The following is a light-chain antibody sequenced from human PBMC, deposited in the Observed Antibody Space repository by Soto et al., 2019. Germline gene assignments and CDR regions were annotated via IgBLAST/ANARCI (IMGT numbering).Light chain of an antibody. V-gene: IGKV2-28*01. Sequence: DIVMTQSPLSLPVTPGEPASISCRSSQSLLHSNGYNYLDWYLQKPGQSPQLLIYLGSNRASGVPDRFSGSGSGIDFTLKISRVEAEDVGVYCCMQALQTAWTFGQGTKVEIK. J-gene: IGKJ1*01. CDR1: QSLLHSNGYNY. CDR3: MQALQTAWT. CDR2: LGS.